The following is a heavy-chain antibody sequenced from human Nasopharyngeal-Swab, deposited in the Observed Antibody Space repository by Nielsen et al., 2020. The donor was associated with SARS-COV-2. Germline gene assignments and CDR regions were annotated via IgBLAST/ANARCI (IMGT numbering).Heavy chain of an antibody. Sequence: GESLKISCAASGFTFSSYSMNWVRQAPGKGLEWVSSISSSSSTIYYADSVKGRFTISRDNAKNSLYLQMNSLRAEDTAVYYCARDYEQQLTPLDYWGQGTLVTVSS. D-gene: IGHD6-13*01. V-gene: IGHV3-48*01. J-gene: IGHJ4*02. CDR2: ISSSSSTI. CDR3: ARDYEQQLTPLDY. CDR1: GFTFSSYS.